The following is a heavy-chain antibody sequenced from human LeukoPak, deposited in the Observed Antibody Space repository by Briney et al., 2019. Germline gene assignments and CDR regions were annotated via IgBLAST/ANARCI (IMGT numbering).Heavy chain of an antibody. Sequence: AGGSLRLSCAASGFTLSSYSMNWVRQAPGKGLEWVSSISSSSSYIYYADSVKGRFTISRDNAKNSLYLQMNSLRAEDTAVYYCARDQGSSSGFDYWGQGPLVTVSS. CDR3: ARDQGSSSGFDY. V-gene: IGHV3-21*01. J-gene: IGHJ4*02. D-gene: IGHD6-6*01. CDR2: ISSSSSYI. CDR1: GFTLSSYS.